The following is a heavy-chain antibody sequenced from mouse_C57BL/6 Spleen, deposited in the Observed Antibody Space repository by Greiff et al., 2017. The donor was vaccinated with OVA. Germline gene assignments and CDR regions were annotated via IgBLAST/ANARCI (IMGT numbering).Heavy chain of an antibody. V-gene: IGHV5-6*02. CDR3: ASQGCDGYDEGDYFDY. CDR2: ISSGGSYT. CDR1: GFTFSSYG. D-gene: IGHD2-2*01. Sequence: EVMLVESGGDLVKPGGSLKLSCAASGFTFSSYGMSWVRQTPDKRLEWVATISSGGSYTYYPDSVKGRFTISRDTAKNTLYLQVSSLKSEDTAMYYGASQGCDGYDEGDYFDYWGQGTTLTVSS. J-gene: IGHJ2*01.